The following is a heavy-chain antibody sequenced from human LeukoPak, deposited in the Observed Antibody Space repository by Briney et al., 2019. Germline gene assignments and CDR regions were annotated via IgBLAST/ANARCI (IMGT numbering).Heavy chain of an antibody. V-gene: IGHV3-66*02. CDR2: IYSGGST. CDR1: GFTVSSNY. D-gene: IGHD6-19*01. Sequence: GGSLRLSCAASGFTVSSNYMSWVRQAPAKGLEWVSVIYSGGSTYYADSVKGRFTISRDNSKNTLYLQMNSLRAEDTAVYYCARDLSSGWYDYWGQGTLVTVSS. CDR3: ARDLSSGWYDY. J-gene: IGHJ4*02.